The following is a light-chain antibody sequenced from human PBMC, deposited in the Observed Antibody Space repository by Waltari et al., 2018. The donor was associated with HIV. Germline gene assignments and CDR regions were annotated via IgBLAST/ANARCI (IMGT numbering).Light chain of an antibody. CDR2: ENN. J-gene: IGLJ3*02. CDR3: GTWDSSLSSAV. CDR1: SPNIANTF. V-gene: IGLV1-51*02. Sequence: SVLTQPPSVSAAPGPKVTIPCSGSSPNIANTFVAWDPILPGAAPKLLIYENNKRPSGIPDRFSGSKSGTSATLGITGLLTADEADYYCGTWDSSLSSAVFGGGTKVTVL.